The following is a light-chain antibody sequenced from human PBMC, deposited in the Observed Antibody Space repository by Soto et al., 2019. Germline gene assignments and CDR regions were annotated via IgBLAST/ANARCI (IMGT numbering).Light chain of an antibody. CDR2: DTS. V-gene: IGKV3-11*01. CDR3: QQRFSWPPT. Sequence: EIGLTQSPATLSLSPGERATLSCRASQSVSRYLACYQQKPGQAPRLLIHDTSTRATGVPDTFRGSGSGTEFPLTISSLEPEDFAMYYCQQRFSWPPTFGGGTHVEIK. J-gene: IGKJ4*01. CDR1: QSVSRY.